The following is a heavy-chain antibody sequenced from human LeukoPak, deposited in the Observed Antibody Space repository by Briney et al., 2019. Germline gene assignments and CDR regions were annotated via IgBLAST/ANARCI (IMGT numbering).Heavy chain of an antibody. Sequence: ASVKVSCKASGYTFTSYDINWVRQATGQGLEWMGWMNPNSGNTGYAQKFQGRVTMTRNTSISTAYMELSSLRSEDTAVYYCARGDVKRTAAVDYYYMDVWGKGTTVTASS. CDR3: ARGDVKRTAAVDYYYMDV. D-gene: IGHD6-13*01. J-gene: IGHJ6*03. CDR1: GYTFTSYD. V-gene: IGHV1-8*01. CDR2: MNPNSGNT.